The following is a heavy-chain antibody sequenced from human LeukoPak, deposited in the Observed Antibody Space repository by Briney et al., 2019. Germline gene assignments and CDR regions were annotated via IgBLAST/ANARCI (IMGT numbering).Heavy chain of an antibody. CDR2: INPSSGGT. CDR3: ARDSRNSYYGSGSYVWYFDL. D-gene: IGHD3-10*01. Sequence: ASVKVSCKASGYLFSNSYIHWVRQAPGQGLEWMGWINPSSGGTNYAQKFQGRVTMTRDTFITTAYMELSRLTSDDTAVYYCARDSRNSYYGSGSYVWYFDLWGRGALVSVSS. V-gene: IGHV1-2*02. J-gene: IGHJ2*01. CDR1: GYLFSNSY.